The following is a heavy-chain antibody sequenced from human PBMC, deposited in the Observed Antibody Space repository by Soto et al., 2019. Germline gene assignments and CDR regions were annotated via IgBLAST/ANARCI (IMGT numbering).Heavy chain of an antibody. D-gene: IGHD4-4*01. Sequence: QVQLQESGPGLVKPSQTLSLTCTVSGGSISSGDYYWSWIRQPPGKGLEWIGYIYYSGSTYYNPSLKSRVTISVDTSKNKFSLKLSSVTAADTAVYYCAREGTVTTNWFDPWGQGTLVTVSS. CDR3: AREGTVTTNWFDP. CDR1: GGSISSGDYY. V-gene: IGHV4-30-4*01. CDR2: IYYSGST. J-gene: IGHJ5*02.